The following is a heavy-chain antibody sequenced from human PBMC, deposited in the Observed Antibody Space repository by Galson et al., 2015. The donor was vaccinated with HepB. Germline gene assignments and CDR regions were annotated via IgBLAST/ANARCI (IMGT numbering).Heavy chain of an antibody. D-gene: IGHD3-9*01. J-gene: IGHJ3*02. Sequence: SVKVSCKASGGTFSSYAISWVRQAPGQGLEWMGGIIPIFGTANYAQKFQGRVTITADESTSTAYMELSSLRSEDTAVYYCARAYDILTGNDAFDIWGQGTMVTVSS. CDR2: IIPIFGTA. CDR1: GGTFSSYA. V-gene: IGHV1-69*13. CDR3: ARAYDILTGNDAFDI.